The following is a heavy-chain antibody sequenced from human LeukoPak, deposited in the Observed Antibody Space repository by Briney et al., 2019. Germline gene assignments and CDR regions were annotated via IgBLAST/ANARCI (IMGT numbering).Heavy chain of an antibody. CDR2: ISGYTGNT. V-gene: IGHV1-18*01. J-gene: IGHJ4*02. D-gene: IGHD1-26*01. Sequence: GASVKVSCKASGYTFATDGISWIRQAPGQGLEWLGWISGYTGNTYYAQKFQGRVTMTTDTSTSTAYMELRDLKSGDTALYYCAKDEWELTHYFPFWGQGTQVNVSS. CDR1: GYTFATDG. CDR3: AKDEWELTHYFPF.